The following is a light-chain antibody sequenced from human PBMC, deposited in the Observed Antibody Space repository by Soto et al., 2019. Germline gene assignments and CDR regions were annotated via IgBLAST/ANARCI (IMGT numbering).Light chain of an antibody. J-gene: IGLJ1*01. V-gene: IGLV2-11*01. Sequence: QSVLTQPRSVSGSPGQSVTISCTGTSSDVGGYNYVSWYQQHPGKAPKLMIYDVSKRPSGVPDRFSGSKSGNTASLTISGLQAEDEADYYCCSYAGSYTFLSHVFGTGTKLTVL. CDR1: SSDVGGYNY. CDR3: CSYAGSYTFLSHV. CDR2: DVS.